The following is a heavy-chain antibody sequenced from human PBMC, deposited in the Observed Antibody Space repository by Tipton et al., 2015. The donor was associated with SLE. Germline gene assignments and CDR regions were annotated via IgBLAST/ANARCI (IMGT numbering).Heavy chain of an antibody. D-gene: IGHD1-26*01. CDR1: GFSISSSSYT. J-gene: IGHJ1*01. CDR2: IHYSGTT. V-gene: IGHV4-39*07. Sequence: LRLSCTVSGFSISSSSYTWGWIRQPPGKGLEWIGTIHYSGTTYYNPSLKSRVTISIDTSKNQFSLKLSSVTAADTAVYYCARGAGRLRYFQHWGQGTLVTVSS. CDR3: ARGAGRLRYFQH.